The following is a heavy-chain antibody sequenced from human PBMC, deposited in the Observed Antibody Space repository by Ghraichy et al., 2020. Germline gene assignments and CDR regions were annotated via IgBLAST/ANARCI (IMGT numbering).Heavy chain of an antibody. D-gene: IGHD1-26*01. J-gene: IGHJ4*02. V-gene: IGHV1-2*04. Sequence: ASVKASCRATGYYFVGFHIHWVRQAPGQGLEWMAWINPKNGATHYAQKFQASVTVTSDTSLSTVYMDLSRLRPDDTAMYYCARSTYGTSIDYWGRGTLVTVSS. CDR1: GYYFVGFH. CDR2: INPKNGAT. CDR3: ARSTYGTSIDY.